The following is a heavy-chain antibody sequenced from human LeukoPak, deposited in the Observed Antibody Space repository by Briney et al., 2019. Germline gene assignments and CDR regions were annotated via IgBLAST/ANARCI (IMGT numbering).Heavy chain of an antibody. D-gene: IGHD6-6*01. CDR3: ARVLTTKQLLFDAFDV. CDR1: GFTFASYA. J-gene: IGHJ3*01. V-gene: IGHV3-30*15. CDR2: QSSDGSDK. Sequence: GGSLRPSCAASGFTFASYAMHWVRLAPGKGLEWVAVQSSDGSDKFYAASVRGRFTISRDNSKHTLFLQMSSLRAEDTAVYYCARVLTTKQLLFDAFDVWGQGTMATVSS.